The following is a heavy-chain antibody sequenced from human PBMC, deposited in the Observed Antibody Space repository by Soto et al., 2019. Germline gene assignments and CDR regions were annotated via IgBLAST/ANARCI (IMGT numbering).Heavy chain of an antibody. CDR1: GGSISSYY. CDR3: ARLGGEELLLWFGELLFGCFDP. J-gene: IGHJ5*02. Sequence: SETLSLTCTVSGGSISSYYWSWIRQPPGKGLEWIGYIYYSGSTNYNPSLKSRVTISVDTSKNQFSLKLSSVTAADTAVYYCARLGGEELLLWFGELLFGCFDPWGQGTRVPVSS. D-gene: IGHD3-10*01. V-gene: IGHV4-59*08. CDR2: IYYSGST.